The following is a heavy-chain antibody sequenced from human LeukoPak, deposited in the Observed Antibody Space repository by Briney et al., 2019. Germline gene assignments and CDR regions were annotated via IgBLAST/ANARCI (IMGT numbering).Heavy chain of an antibody. CDR1: GGSISSYY. D-gene: IGHD3-10*01. CDR3: ARDRYYYVSGSYRLFDY. Sequence: PSETLSLTCTVSGGSISSYYWSWIRQPAGKGLEWIGRIHTSGSTKYSPSLKSRVTMSVDTSKNQFSLKLSSVTAADTAVYYCARDRYYYVSGSYRLFDYWGQGTLVTVSS. V-gene: IGHV4-4*07. J-gene: IGHJ4*02. CDR2: IHTSGST.